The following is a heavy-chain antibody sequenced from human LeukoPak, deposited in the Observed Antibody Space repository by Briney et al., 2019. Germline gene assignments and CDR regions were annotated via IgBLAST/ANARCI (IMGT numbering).Heavy chain of an antibody. Sequence: GASVKVSCKVSGYTLTELSMHWVRQAPGQGLGWMGWISAYNGNTNYAQKLQGGVTMTTDTSTSTAYMELRSLRSDDTAVYYCARDRQILEWLLDYYYGMDVWGQGTTVTVSS. D-gene: IGHD3-3*01. CDR1: GYTLTELS. CDR2: ISAYNGNT. J-gene: IGHJ6*02. V-gene: IGHV1-18*01. CDR3: ARDRQILEWLLDYYYGMDV.